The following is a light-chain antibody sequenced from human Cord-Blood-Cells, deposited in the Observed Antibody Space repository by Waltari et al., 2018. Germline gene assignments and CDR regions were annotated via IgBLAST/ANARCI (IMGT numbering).Light chain of an antibody. V-gene: IGLV2-23*01. Sequence: QSALTQPASVSGSPGQSITISCTGTSSDVGSYNLVSWYQQHPGKAPKPMIYEGSKRQSGVSNRFSGSKSGNTDSLTISGLQAEDEADYYCCSYAGSRVFGGGTKLTVL. CDR3: CSYAGSRV. J-gene: IGLJ3*02. CDR2: EGS. CDR1: SSDVGSYNL.